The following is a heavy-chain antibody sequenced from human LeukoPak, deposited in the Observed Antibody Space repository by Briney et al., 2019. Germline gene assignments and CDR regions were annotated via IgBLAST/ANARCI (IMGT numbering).Heavy chain of an antibody. Sequence: GGSLRLSCAASGFTFSSYSMNWVRQAPGKGLEWVSSISSSSSYIYYADSVKGRFTISRDNAKNPLYLQMNSLRAEDTAVYYCARDPGGVIIKYYFDYWGQGTLVTVSS. CDR2: ISSSSSYI. D-gene: IGHD3-10*01. CDR3: ARDPGGVIIKYYFDY. CDR1: GFTFSSYS. J-gene: IGHJ4*02. V-gene: IGHV3-21*01.